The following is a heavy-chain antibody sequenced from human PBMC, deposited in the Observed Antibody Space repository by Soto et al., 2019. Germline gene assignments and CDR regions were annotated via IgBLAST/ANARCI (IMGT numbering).Heavy chain of an antibody. V-gene: IGHV4-59*01. J-gene: IGHJ4*02. CDR3: ARGRGFCSSSSCRGYFDY. D-gene: IGHD2-2*01. CDR1: GGSINSYY. CDR2: IYYTGST. Sequence: QVQLQESGPGLVKPSETLSLTCSVSGGSINSYYWSWIRQPPGKGLEWIGNIYYTGSTNYNPSLKSRVTISVDTSKNQFSLKLSSVTAADTAVYYCARGRGFCSSSSCRGYFDYWGQGNLVTVSS.